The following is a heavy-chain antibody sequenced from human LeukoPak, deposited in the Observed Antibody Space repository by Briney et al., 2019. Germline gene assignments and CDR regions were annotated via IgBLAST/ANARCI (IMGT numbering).Heavy chain of an antibody. CDR1: GFTFDNYG. V-gene: IGHV3-20*04. CDR3: ARIDTYYYDSSGYYSAFDI. Sequence: PGGSLRLSCAASGFTFDNYGMSWVRQAPGKGPEWVSGINWNGGSTGYADSVKGRFTISRDNAKNSLYLQMNSLRAEDTALYYCARIDTYYYDSSGYYSAFDIWGQGTIVTVSS. CDR2: INWNGGST. J-gene: IGHJ3*02. D-gene: IGHD3-22*01.